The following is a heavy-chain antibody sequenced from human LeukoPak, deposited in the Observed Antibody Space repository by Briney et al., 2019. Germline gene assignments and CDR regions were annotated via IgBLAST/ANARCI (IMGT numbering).Heavy chain of an antibody. V-gene: IGHV1-18*01. CDR1: GYTFTSYG. D-gene: IGHD1-14*01. Sequence: ASVKVSCKASGYTFTSYGISWMRQAPGQGLEWMGWISAYNGNTNYAQKLQGRVTMTTDTSTSTAYMELRSLRSDDTAVYYCXXXEPAEYFQHWGQGTLVTVSS. CDR2: ISAYNGNT. CDR3: XXXEPAEYFQH. J-gene: IGHJ1*01.